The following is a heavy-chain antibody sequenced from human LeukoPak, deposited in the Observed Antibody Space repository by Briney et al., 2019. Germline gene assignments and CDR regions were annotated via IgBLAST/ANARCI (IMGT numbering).Heavy chain of an antibody. CDR3: AKVDVVEVSGSKIDY. Sequence: GGSLTLSCAAAGFTFSNCTMTWVRQPPGNGRGWLSCLIGRADNTYYAGSVKCRFTISRANSKNTVYLQMNSLTAEDTAIYYCAKVDVVEVSGSKIDYWGQGTLVTVSS. CDR2: LIGRADNT. CDR1: GFTFSNCT. V-gene: IGHV3-23*01. J-gene: IGHJ4*02. D-gene: IGHD6-19*01.